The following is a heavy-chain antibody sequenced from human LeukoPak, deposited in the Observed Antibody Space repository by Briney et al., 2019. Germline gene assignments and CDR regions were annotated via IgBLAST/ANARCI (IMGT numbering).Heavy chain of an antibody. Sequence: PSETLSLTCTVSGGSISSYYWSWIRQPAGKGLEWIGRIYTSGSTNYNPSLKSRVTMSVDTSKNQFSLKLSSVTAADTAMYYCATPFDHYDSGGYYNYWGQGTLVTVSS. CDR1: GGSISSYY. CDR3: ATPFDHYDSGGYYNY. D-gene: IGHD3-22*01. J-gene: IGHJ4*02. CDR2: IYTSGST. V-gene: IGHV4-4*07.